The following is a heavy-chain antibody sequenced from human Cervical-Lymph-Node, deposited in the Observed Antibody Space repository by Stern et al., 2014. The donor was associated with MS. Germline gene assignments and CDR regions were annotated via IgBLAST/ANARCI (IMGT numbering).Heavy chain of an antibody. CDR1: GFAVSSNY. Sequence: EVQLVESGGGLVQPGGSLRLSCAASGFAVSSNYISWVRQAPGKGLEWVSVVHDDGGTNHADSVKGRFTGSRDNSKNTLYLQMNSLRGEDTAVYYCAKDVSTSGAVAALAYWGQGTLVTVAS. J-gene: IGHJ4*02. CDR2: VHDDGGT. V-gene: IGHV3-66*01. D-gene: IGHD6-19*01. CDR3: AKDVSTSGAVAALAY.